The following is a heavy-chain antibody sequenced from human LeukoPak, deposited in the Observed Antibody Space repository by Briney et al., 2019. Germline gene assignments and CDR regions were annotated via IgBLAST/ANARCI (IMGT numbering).Heavy chain of an antibody. D-gene: IGHD6-13*01. V-gene: IGHV1-2*02. Sequence: GASVKVSCKASGYTFTGYYMHWVRQAPGQGLEWMGWINPNSGGTNYAQKFQGRVTMTRDTSISTAYMELSRLRSDDTAVYYCARRHPYSSSWYGPPGVYYFDYWGQGTLVTVSS. CDR3: ARRHPYSSSWYGPPGVYYFDY. CDR2: INPNSGGT. CDR1: GYTFTGYY. J-gene: IGHJ4*02.